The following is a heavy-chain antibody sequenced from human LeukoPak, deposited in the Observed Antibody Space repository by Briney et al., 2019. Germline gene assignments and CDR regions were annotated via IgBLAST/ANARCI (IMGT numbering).Heavy chain of an antibody. Sequence: PSETLSLTCAVSGGFISSGGYSWSWIRQPPGKGLEWIGYVYYSGSTNYNPSLKSRVTISVDTSKNQFSLKLSSVTAADTAVYYCARAGPTVGAPYYYYYYMDVWGKGTTVTVSS. J-gene: IGHJ6*03. D-gene: IGHD1-26*01. CDR3: ARAGPTVGAPYYYYYYMDV. CDR1: GGFISSGGYS. CDR2: VYYSGST. V-gene: IGHV4-61*08.